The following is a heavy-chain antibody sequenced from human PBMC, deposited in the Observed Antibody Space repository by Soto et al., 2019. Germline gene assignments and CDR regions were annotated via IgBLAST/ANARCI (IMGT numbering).Heavy chain of an antibody. V-gene: IGHV3-72*01. D-gene: IGHD3-16*01. J-gene: IGHJ3*02. Sequence: EVQLVESGGGLAQPGGSLRLSCVGSGFTFSDHFMDWVRKAPGKGLEWVGRVRNKANSYTTEYAASVKGRFTISRDDSKNSLYLQMNSLKTEDTAVYYFARGRVGYAVFDIWGQGTMVPVSS. CDR3: ARGRVGYAVFDI. CDR2: VRNKANSYTT. CDR1: GFTFSDHF.